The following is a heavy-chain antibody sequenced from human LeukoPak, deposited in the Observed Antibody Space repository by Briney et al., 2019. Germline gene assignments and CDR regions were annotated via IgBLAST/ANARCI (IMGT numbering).Heavy chain of an antibody. CDR2: ISGSGGST. Sequence: GGSLRLSCAASGFTFSSYAMSWVRQAPGKGLEWVSAISGSGGSTYYADSVKGRFTISRDNSKNMLYLQMNSLRAEDTAVYYCAKGGYYDSSGYLTNDYWGQGTLVTVSS. CDR1: GFTFSSYA. V-gene: IGHV3-23*01. J-gene: IGHJ4*02. D-gene: IGHD3-22*01. CDR3: AKGGYYDSSGYLTNDY.